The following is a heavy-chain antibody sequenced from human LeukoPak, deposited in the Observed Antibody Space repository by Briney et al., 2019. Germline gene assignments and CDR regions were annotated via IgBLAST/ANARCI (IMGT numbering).Heavy chain of an antibody. J-gene: IGHJ5*02. CDR3: ARDKPPYSSGWYREDWFDP. V-gene: IGHV1-2*02. Sequence: GASVKVSCKASGYTFTGYYMHWVRQAPGQGLEWMGWINPNSGGTNYAQKFQGRVTMTRDTSISTAYMELSRLRSDDTAVYYCARDKPPYSSGWYREDWFDPRGQGTLVTVSS. CDR2: INPNSGGT. CDR1: GYTFTGYY. D-gene: IGHD6-19*01.